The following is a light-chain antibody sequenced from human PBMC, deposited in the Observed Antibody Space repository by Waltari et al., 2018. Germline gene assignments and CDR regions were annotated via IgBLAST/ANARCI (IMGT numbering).Light chain of an antibody. J-gene: IGLJ1*01. Sequence: QSVLTQPPSASRTPGQRVTISCSGSSSNLASRHVNWYQQLPGPAPKLLIYSNNQRPSGVPDRFSGSKSGTSASLAISGLQSEDEADYYCAGWDDSLNGYVFGAATKVTVL. CDR3: AGWDDSLNGYV. CDR2: SNN. V-gene: IGLV1-44*01. CDR1: SSNLASRH.